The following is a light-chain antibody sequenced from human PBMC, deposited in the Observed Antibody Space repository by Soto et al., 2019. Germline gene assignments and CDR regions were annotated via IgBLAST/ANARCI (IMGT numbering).Light chain of an antibody. CDR3: RSYTSSSTLGGV. Sequence: QSVLTQPASVSGSPGQSITISCTGTSSDVGGYNYVSWYQQYPGKAPKLMIYDVSSRPSGVSNRFSGSKSGNTASLTISGLQAEDEADYYCRSYTSSSTLGGVFGTGTKVTVL. CDR1: SSDVGGYNY. CDR2: DVS. J-gene: IGLJ1*01. V-gene: IGLV2-14*01.